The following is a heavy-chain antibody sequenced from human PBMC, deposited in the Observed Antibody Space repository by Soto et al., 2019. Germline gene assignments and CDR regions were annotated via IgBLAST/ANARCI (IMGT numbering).Heavy chain of an antibody. CDR2: INHSGST. D-gene: IGHD6-13*01. CDR3: ASPSGVYSSSGHGSLNPYYGMEV. J-gene: IGHJ6*02. Sequence: SETLSLTCAVYGGSFSGYYWSWIRQPPGKGLEWIGEINHSGSTNYNPSLKSRVTISVDTSKNQFSLKLSSVTAADTAVYYCASPSGVYSSSGHGSLNPYYGMEVWGQGTTVTVAS. CDR1: GGSFSGYY. V-gene: IGHV4-34*01.